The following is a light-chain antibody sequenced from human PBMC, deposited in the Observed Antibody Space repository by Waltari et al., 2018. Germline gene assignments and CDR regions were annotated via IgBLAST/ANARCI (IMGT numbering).Light chain of an antibody. CDR2: DVS. J-gene: IGLJ2*01. V-gene: IGLV2-14*01. CDR3: SSQSSNDVVL. CDR1: SNDVGGYNS. Sequence: QSALTQPASVSGSPGQSVTIFCAGTSNDVGGYNSVSWYQEHPGQAPRVIIYDVSDRPSGGAYRFSGSKSGNTASLTISGLQAEDEADYYCSSQSSNDVVLFGGGTKLTVL.